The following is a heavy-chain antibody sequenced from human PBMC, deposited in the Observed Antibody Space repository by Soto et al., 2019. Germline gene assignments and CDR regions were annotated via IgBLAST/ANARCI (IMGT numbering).Heavy chain of an antibody. CDR2: IWYDGSNK. D-gene: IGHD3-10*01. J-gene: IGHJ6*02. Sequence: QAQLVESGGGVVQPERSLRLSCAASGITFPNYDMNWVRQAPGKGLEWVAIIWYDGSNKYYADSVKGRFTISRDNSKNTLYLQMNSLRVEDTAVYYCARGSYGLDFWGQGTTVTVSS. V-gene: IGHV3-33*01. CDR3: ARGSYGLDF. CDR1: GITFPNYD.